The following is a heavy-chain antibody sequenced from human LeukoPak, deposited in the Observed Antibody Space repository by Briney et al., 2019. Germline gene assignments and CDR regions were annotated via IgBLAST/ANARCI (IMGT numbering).Heavy chain of an antibody. CDR3: ARDRDYYDSSGSFDY. CDR2: ISSSSSYI. CDR1: GFTFSSYS. J-gene: IGHJ4*02. Sequence: PGGSLRLSCAASGFTFSSYSMNWARQAPGKGLEWVSSISSSSSYIYYADSVKGRFTISRDNAKNSLYLQMNSLRAEDTAVYYCARDRDYYDSSGSFDYWGQGTLVTVSS. V-gene: IGHV3-21*01. D-gene: IGHD3-22*01.